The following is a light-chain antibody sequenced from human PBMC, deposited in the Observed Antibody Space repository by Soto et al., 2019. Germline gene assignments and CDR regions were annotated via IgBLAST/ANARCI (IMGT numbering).Light chain of an antibody. CDR3: SSYTSSSTYV. J-gene: IGLJ1*01. CDR2: DVS. V-gene: IGLV2-14*01. Sequence: QSALTQPASVSGSPGQSITISCTGTSSDVGGYNYVSWYQQHPGNAPKLMIYDVSSRPSGVSHRSSCSKSGNTASLTISGLPAEDAADYYCSSYTSSSTYVFGTGTKLTVL. CDR1: SSDVGGYNY.